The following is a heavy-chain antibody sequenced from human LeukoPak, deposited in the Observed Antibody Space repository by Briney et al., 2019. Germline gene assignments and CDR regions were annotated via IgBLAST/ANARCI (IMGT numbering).Heavy chain of an antibody. CDR2: IFPKSGGT. CDR1: GYTFTGHY. J-gene: IGHJ4*02. Sequence: GASVKVSCKTSGYTFTGHYIHWVRQAPGQGLEWMGWIFPKSGGTYYAQRFQGRVTMTRDTSIGTAYMELTSLRSDDTAVYYCARGRAVNTKSADYWGQGTLATVSS. V-gene: IGHV1-2*02. CDR3: ARGRAVNTKSADY. D-gene: IGHD2-8*01.